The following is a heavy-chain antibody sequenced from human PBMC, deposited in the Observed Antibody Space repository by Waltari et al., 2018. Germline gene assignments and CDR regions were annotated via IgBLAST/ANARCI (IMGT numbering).Heavy chain of an antibody. D-gene: IGHD6-19*01. Sequence: QVQLQESGPGLVKHSETLSLTCTVSGVTISSYYWSWLRPPPGKGLEWIGYMYYSGSTNYNPSLKSRVTISVDTSKNQFSLKLSSVTAADTAVYYCARVRSGWYYYYGMDVWGQGTTVTVSS. CDR2: MYYSGST. V-gene: IGHV4-59*01. CDR3: ARVRSGWYYYYGMDV. CDR1: GVTISSYY. J-gene: IGHJ6*02.